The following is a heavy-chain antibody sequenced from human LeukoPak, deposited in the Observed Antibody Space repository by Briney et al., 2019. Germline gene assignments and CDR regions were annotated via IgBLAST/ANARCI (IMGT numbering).Heavy chain of an antibody. J-gene: IGHJ4*02. CDR3: ERDRRGVYDYYFDY. D-gene: IGHD5/OR15-5a*01. Sequence: ASVKVSCKASGGTFSSYAISWVRQAPGQGLEWMGRIIPILGIANYAQKFQGRVTITADKSTSTAYMELSSLRSEDTAVYYCERDRRGVYDYYFDYWGQGTLVTVSS. CDR1: GGTFSSYA. V-gene: IGHV1-69*04. CDR2: IIPILGIA.